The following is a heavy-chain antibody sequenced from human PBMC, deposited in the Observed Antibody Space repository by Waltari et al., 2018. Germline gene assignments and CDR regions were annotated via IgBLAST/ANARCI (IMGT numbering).Heavy chain of an antibody. J-gene: IGHJ4*02. CDR1: GGSITSYY. D-gene: IGHD6-19*01. CDR3: LAGRAGEPFDY. Sequence: QVQLLESGPGLVKPSETLSLTCTVSGGSITSYYWTWIRQPPGKGLDWIGNRHYSGSTSYNPSLKSRVTMSLDTSKSKFSLKLNSVTAADTAVYYCLAGRAGEPFDYWGQGTLVTVSS. CDR2: RHYSGST. V-gene: IGHV4-59*01.